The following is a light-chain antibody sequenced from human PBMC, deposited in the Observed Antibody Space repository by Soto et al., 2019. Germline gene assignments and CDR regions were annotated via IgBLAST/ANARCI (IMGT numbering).Light chain of an antibody. J-gene: IGKJ2*01. CDR1: QHILYNSNNKNY. CDR2: WAS. CDR3: QQYYDTPST. Sequence: TVMTQSPDSLAVSLGERATINCKSSQHILYNSNNKNYLAWYQQKPGQPPRLLIYWASTRESGVPDRFSGLGSEPDFTITISSLQADYMGVYYCQQYYDTPSTFGRGTKLEIK. V-gene: IGKV4-1*01.